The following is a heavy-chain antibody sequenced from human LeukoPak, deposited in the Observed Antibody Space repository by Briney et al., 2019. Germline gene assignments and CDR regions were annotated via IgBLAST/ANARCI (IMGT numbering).Heavy chain of an antibody. CDR2: IYSGGNT. Sequence: PGGSLRLSCAASGFTVSSKYMSWVRQAPGKGLEWVSAIYSGGNTYYADSVKGRFTISRDNSKNTVNLQMNSLRAGDTAVYYCASGIEVGPIYFDYWGQGTLVTVSS. D-gene: IGHD6-19*01. J-gene: IGHJ4*02. V-gene: IGHV3-66*01. CDR3: ASGIEVGPIYFDY. CDR1: GFTVSSKY.